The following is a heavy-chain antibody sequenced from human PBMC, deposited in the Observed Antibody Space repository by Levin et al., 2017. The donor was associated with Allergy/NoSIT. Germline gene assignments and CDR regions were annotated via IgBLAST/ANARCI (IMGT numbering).Heavy chain of an antibody. Sequence: GGSLRLSCAASGFTFSSYSMNWVRQAPGKGLEWVSSISSSSSYIYYADSVKGRFTISRDNAKNSLYLQMNSLRAEDTAVYYCASDSLYSSGWHTFDYWGQGTLVTVSS. CDR1: GFTFSSYS. CDR3: ASDSLYSSGWHTFDY. J-gene: IGHJ4*02. V-gene: IGHV3-21*01. CDR2: ISSSSSYI. D-gene: IGHD6-19*01.